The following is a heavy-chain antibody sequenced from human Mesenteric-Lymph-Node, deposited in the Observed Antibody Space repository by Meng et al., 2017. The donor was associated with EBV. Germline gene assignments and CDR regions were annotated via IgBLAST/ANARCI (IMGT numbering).Heavy chain of an antibody. CDR2: ISSSGDTK. CDR3: ARDMVIYDY. CDR1: GFTFSDYY. Sequence: QVRVVESGGGLVKPGGSLRLSCAASGFTFSDYYMSWIRQAPGKGLEWISCISSSGDTKYYADSVKGRFTISRDTAKKSLYLQMNSLRAEDTAVYYCARDMVIYDYWGRGTLVTVSS. V-gene: IGHV3-11*01. J-gene: IGHJ4*02. D-gene: IGHD2-21*01.